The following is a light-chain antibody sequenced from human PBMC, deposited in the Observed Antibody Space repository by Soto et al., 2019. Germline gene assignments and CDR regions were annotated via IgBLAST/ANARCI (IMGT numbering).Light chain of an antibody. CDR2: AAS. CDR1: QGISDY. J-gene: IGKJ3*01. V-gene: IGKV1-27*01. CDR3: QKYYSAPFT. Sequence: DIQMTQSASSLSASVGDRVIITCRASQGISDYLAWYQQKPGKAPKLLIYAASTLQSGVPSRFSGSGSGTDFTLTISSLQPEDVASYYCQKYYSAPFTFGPGTKVDI.